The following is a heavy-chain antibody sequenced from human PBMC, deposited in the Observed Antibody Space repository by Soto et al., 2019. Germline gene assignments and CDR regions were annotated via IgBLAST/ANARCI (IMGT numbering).Heavy chain of an antibody. CDR3: ARALGIAAAGLNH. CDR2: ISFDGNNK. CDR1: GFTFSSYA. V-gene: IGHV3-30-3*01. D-gene: IGHD6-13*01. J-gene: IGHJ4*02. Sequence: QVQLVESGGGVVQPGRSLRLSCAASGFTFSSYAMHWVRRSPGKGLEWVAVISFDGNNKYNADSVKGRFTISRDNSKNTLYMQMDTLRFEDTAVYYCARALGIAAAGLNHWGQGTLVTVSS.